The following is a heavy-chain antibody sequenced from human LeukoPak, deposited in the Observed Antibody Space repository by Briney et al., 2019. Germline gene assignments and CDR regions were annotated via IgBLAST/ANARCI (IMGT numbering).Heavy chain of an antibody. V-gene: IGHV3-7*01. D-gene: IGHD6-13*01. CDR2: IKQDGSEK. CDR1: GFTFSSYW. CDR3: ARTSSSWYFDY. J-gene: IGHJ4*02. Sequence: GGSLRLSFAASGFTFSSYWMSWVRQAPGKGLEWVANIKQDGSEKYYVDSVKGRFTISRDNAKNSLYLQMNSLRAEDTAVYYCARTSSSWYFDYWGQGTLVTVSS.